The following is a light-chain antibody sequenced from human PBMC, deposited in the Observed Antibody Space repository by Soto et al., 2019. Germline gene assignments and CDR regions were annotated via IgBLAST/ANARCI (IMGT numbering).Light chain of an antibody. CDR3: QQYNSYWFT. Sequence: DIQMTQSPSTLSASVGDRVTITCRASQSISSWLAWYQQKPGKAPKLLIYKASSLESGVPSRFSGSGSGTEFTLTISSLQPDDFATYYCQQYNSYWFTFGPGNKVDIK. CDR2: KAS. V-gene: IGKV1-5*03. CDR1: QSISSW. J-gene: IGKJ3*01.